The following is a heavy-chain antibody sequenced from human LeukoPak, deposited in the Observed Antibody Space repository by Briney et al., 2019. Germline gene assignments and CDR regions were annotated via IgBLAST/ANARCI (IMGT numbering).Heavy chain of an antibody. D-gene: IGHD3-16*01. CDR1: GFTSSSYS. V-gene: IGHV3-48*01. CDR3: ARDRDYAFDY. Sequence: GGSLRLSCAASGFTSSSYSMNWVRQAPGKGLEWISHIRSATNTIDYADSVKGRFSISGDDAKNSLYLQMNSLRAEDTAVYYCARDRDYAFDYWGPGTLVTVSS. J-gene: IGHJ4*02. CDR2: IRSATNTI.